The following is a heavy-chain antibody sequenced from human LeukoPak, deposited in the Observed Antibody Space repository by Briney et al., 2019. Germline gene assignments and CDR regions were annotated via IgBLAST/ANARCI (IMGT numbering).Heavy chain of an antibody. CDR1: GFTFITYW. CDR3: AKVAKYYYGSETYYFFEH. D-gene: IGHD3-10*01. V-gene: IGHV3-7*01. J-gene: IGHJ4*02. Sequence: GGSLRLSCAASGFTFITYWMSWVRQAPGKGLEWVANINQDGTEKYYVDSVEGRFTISRDNAKNSLYLQMNSLRVEDTAVYYCAKVAKYYYGSETYYFFEHWGQGTPVTASS. CDR2: INQDGTEK.